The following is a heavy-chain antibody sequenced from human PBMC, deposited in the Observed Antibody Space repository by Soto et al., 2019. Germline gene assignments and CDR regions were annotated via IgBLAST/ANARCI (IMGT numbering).Heavy chain of an antibody. J-gene: IGHJ6*02. V-gene: IGHV3-13*05. CDR1: GFTFRNYD. CDR2: ISAAGDP. CDR3: ARTDRAFYCLDV. Sequence: EVQLVESGGGLVQPGWSLRLSCEASGFTFRNYDMHWVRQGTGKGLEWVSGISAAGDPEYADSVEGRFTISRENAQNSFFLQMNSLRVGDTAVYYCARTDRAFYCLDVWGQGTTVIVSS.